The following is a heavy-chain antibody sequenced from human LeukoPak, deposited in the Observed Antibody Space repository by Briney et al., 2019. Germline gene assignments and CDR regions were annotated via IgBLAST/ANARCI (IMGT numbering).Heavy chain of an antibody. CDR1: GGTFSSYA. V-gene: IGHV1-69*13. CDR2: IIPIFGTA. Sequence: SVKVSCKASGGTFSSYAISWVRQAPGQGPEWMGGIIPIFGTANYAQKFQGRVTITADESTSTADMELSSLRSEDTAVYYCASSDDSSGYYWFDPWGQGTLVTVSS. J-gene: IGHJ5*02. D-gene: IGHD3-22*01. CDR3: ASSDDSSGYYWFDP.